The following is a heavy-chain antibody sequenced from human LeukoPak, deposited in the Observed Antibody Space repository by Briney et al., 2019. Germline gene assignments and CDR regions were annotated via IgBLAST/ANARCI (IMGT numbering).Heavy chain of an antibody. Sequence: SGPTLVNSTQTLTLTCTFSGFSLSTSGMRVSWIRQPPGKALEWLARIDWDDDKFYSTSLKTRLTISKDTSKNEVFLTMTNMDPLETARYSGARTPRDGYPVDYWGKETLVTVSS. CDR2: IDWDDDK. D-gene: IGHD5-24*01. V-gene: IGHV2-70*04. CDR3: ARTPRDGYPVDY. CDR1: GFSLSTSGMR. J-gene: IGHJ4*02.